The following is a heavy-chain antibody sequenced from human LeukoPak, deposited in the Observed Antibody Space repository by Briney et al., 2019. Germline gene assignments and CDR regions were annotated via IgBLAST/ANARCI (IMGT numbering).Heavy chain of an antibody. J-gene: IGHJ3*02. CDR1: GYSISSGYY. CDR3: ARGCRFGITIFGVVIRGSACAFDI. D-gene: IGHD3-3*01. V-gene: IGHV4-38-2*02. Sequence: SETLSLTCTVSGYSISSGYYWGWIRQPPGKGLEWIGGINHSGSTNYNPSLKSRVTISVDTSKNQFSLKLSSVTAADTAVYYCARGCRFGITIFGVVIRGSACAFDIWGQGTMVTVSS. CDR2: INHSGST.